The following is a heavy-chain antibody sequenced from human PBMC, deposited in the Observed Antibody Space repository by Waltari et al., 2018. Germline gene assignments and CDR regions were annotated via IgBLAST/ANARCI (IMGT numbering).Heavy chain of an antibody. CDR3: ARDRTPGVRLITIFGVGSHPGFDY. V-gene: IGHV1-3*01. Sequence: QVQLVQSGAEVKKPGASVKVSCKASGYTFTSYAMHWVRQAPGQRLEWMGWINAGNGKKKYSQEYQGRVTITRDTSASTAYMELSSLRSEDTAVYYCARDRTPGVRLITIFGVGSHPGFDYWGQGTLVTVSS. CDR1: GYTFTSYA. D-gene: IGHD3-3*01. CDR2: INAGNGKK. J-gene: IGHJ4*02.